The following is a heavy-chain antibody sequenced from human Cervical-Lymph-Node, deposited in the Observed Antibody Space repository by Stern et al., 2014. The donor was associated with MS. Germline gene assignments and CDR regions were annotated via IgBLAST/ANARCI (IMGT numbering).Heavy chain of an antibody. D-gene: IGHD1-26*01. CDR3: ATTRWDLFIWNWFDP. CDR2: IHDSGST. V-gene: IGHV4-61*02. J-gene: IGHJ5*02. Sequence: QVQLVESGPGLVKPSQTLSLTCTVSGGSISSSGYYWSWIRQPADKGLEWIGRIHDSGSTYYNPSLKSRVTISMDTAKNQFSLKLPSVTAADTAVYYCATTRWDLFIWNWFDPWGQGTLVTVSS. CDR1: GGSISSSGYY.